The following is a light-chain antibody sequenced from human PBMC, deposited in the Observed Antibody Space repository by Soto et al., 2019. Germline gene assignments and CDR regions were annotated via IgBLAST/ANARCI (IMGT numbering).Light chain of an antibody. Sequence: DIQMTQSPSTLSASVGDRVTITCLASQSISSWLAWYQQKPGKAPKLLIYKASSLQSGVPSRFSGSGSGTEFTLTISSLQPDDFATYYCQHYNRYSEAFGQGTKVDIK. CDR1: QSISSW. CDR3: QHYNRYSEA. J-gene: IGKJ1*01. CDR2: KAS. V-gene: IGKV1-5*03.